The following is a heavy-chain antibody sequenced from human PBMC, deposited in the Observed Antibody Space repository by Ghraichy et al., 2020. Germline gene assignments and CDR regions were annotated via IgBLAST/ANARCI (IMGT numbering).Heavy chain of an antibody. CDR3: ARDWGSSSSGGLGP. CDR2: LYDSGSA. J-gene: IGHJ5*02. Sequence: SETLSLTCNVSGVSISTYYWTWIRQPPGKGLEWIGYLYDSGSAKYNPSLRSRVTISVDTSKNQLSLTLSSVTAADTAVYYCARDWGSSSSGGLGPWGQGTLVTVSS. V-gene: IGHV4-59*01. CDR1: GVSISTYY. D-gene: IGHD2-2*01.